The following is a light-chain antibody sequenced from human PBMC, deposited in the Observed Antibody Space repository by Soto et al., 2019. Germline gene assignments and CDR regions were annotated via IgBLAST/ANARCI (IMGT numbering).Light chain of an antibody. CDR3: QQYNNWQYT. V-gene: IGKV3-15*01. Sequence: VMTQSPATLSVSPGERATLSCRASQNVNSNLAWYQQKPGQAPRLLIYGASTRATGIAARFSGSGSGTEFTLTISSLQSEDFAVYYCQQYNNWQYTFGQGTKLEIK. J-gene: IGKJ2*01. CDR2: GAS. CDR1: QNVNSN.